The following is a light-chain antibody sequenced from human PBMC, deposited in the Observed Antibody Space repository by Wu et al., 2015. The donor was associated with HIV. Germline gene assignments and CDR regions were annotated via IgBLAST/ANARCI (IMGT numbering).Light chain of an antibody. V-gene: IGKV3-20*01. CDR3: QQYGSSFWT. CDR1: QSVASGC. CDR2: GAS. Sequence: EIVLTQSPGTLSLSPGERATLSCRASQSVASGCLAWHQQKPGQAPRLLIYGASSRATGLPDRFSGSGSGTDFTLTISRLEPEDFAVYYCQQYGSSFWTFGQGTKVEIK. J-gene: IGKJ1*01.